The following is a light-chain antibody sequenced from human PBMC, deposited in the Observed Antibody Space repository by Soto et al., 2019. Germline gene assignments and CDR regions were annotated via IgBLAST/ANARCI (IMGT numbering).Light chain of an antibody. CDR3: HQYNNYPWT. CDR2: DAS. V-gene: IGKV1-5*01. J-gene: IGKJ1*01. CDR1: QRISEW. Sequence: DIQMTQSPSTLSASVGDRVTITCRASQRISEWLAWYQQKPGKAPKLLIYDASSLQTGVPSRFSGSGSGTEFTLTLSSLQPDDFATYYCHQYNNYPWTFGQGTKVEIK.